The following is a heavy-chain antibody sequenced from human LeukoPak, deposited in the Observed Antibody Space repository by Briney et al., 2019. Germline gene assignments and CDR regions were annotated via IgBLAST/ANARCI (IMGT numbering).Heavy chain of an antibody. CDR3: ATEHWGPNS. CDR2: IKPDGGEK. J-gene: IGHJ4*02. D-gene: IGHD3-16*01. V-gene: IGHV3-7*01. CDR1: GFTFNNYW. Sequence: GESLRLSCAASGFTFNNYWMSWVRQAPGKGLEWVANIKPDGGEKYYADSVKGRFTISRDNAKNSLFLQMSSLRGEDTALYYCATEHWGPNSWGQGTLVTVSS.